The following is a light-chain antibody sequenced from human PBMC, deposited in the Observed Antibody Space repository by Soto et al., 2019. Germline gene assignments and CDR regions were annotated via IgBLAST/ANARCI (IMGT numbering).Light chain of an antibody. V-gene: IGKV3-15*01. J-gene: IGKJ2*01. Sequence: EVVLTQSPATLSVSPGEGASLSCRASQNVGTRLAWYQRKSGQAPRLLIYGASTRAAGVPARFSGSASGTEYTLTITSLQSDDFALYYCQQYTNWPPFTFGQGTRLEIK. CDR3: QQYTNWPPFT. CDR1: QNVGTR. CDR2: GAS.